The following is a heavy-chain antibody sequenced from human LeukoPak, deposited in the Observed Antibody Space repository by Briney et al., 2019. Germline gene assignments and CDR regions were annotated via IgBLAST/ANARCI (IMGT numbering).Heavy chain of an antibody. Sequence: PGGSLRLSCAASGFTFSSYAMSWVRQAPGKGLEWVSAISGSGGSTYYADSVKGRFTISRDKARNSLYLQMNSLRVEDTATYYCARDHRYAFDNWGHGTLVTVSS. V-gene: IGHV3-23*01. D-gene: IGHD5-12*01. CDR1: GFTFSSYA. CDR2: ISGSGGST. CDR3: ARDHRYAFDN. J-gene: IGHJ4*01.